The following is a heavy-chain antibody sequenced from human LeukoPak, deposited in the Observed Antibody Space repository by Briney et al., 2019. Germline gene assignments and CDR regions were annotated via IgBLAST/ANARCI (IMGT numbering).Heavy chain of an antibody. CDR2: TYYRSKWYN. CDR3: ARVKNDFWSGYRFDY. J-gene: IGHJ4*02. V-gene: IGHV6-1*01. D-gene: IGHD3-3*01. Sequence: SQTLSLTCAISGDSVSRNSAAWNWIRQSPSRGLEWLGRTYYRSKWYNDYAVSVKSRISISPDTSKNQFSLQLNSVTPEDTAVYYCARVKNDFWSGYRFDYWGQGTLVTVSS. CDR1: GDSVSRNSAA.